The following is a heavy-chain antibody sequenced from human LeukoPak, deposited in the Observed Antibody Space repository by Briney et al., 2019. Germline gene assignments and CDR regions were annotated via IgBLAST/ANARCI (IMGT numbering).Heavy chain of an antibody. Sequence: SETLSLTCTVSGGSISSSSYYWGWIRQPPGKGLEWIGSIYYSGSTYYNPSLKSRLTISVDTSKNQFSLKLSSVTAADTAVYYCARGDSSTWTFDYWGQGTLVTVSS. D-gene: IGHD6-13*01. CDR2: IYYSGST. CDR3: ARGDSSTWTFDY. V-gene: IGHV4-39*07. CDR1: GGSISSSSYY. J-gene: IGHJ4*02.